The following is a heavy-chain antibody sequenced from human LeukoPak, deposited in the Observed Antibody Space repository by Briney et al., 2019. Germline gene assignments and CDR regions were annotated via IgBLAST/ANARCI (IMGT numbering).Heavy chain of an antibody. V-gene: IGHV4-59*01. Sequence: PSETLSLTCTVSGGSINYYCWSWIRQSPEKGLEWIGYIFSSGSTIYNPSLKSRVTMSVDTSMNQFSLKLSSVTAADTAVYYCARGFVGTPMVRSAGFDLWGQGTLVTVSS. J-gene: IGHJ4*02. CDR1: GGSINYYC. CDR2: IFSSGST. CDR3: ARGFVGTPMVRSAGFDL. D-gene: IGHD3-10*01.